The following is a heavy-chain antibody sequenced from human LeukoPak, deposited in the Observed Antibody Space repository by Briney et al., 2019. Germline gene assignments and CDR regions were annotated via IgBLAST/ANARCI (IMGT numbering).Heavy chain of an antibody. CDR3: ARDPGGSGALDY. J-gene: IGHJ4*02. CDR1: GGSISGSSFF. D-gene: IGHD2-8*02. Sequence: SETLSLTCTVSGGSISGSSFFWGWIRQPPGKGLEWIANIDYSGSTHYNPSLKSRVTISVDTSKNHFSLRMSSLTAADTAVYYCARDPGGSGALDYWGQGTLVTVSS. CDR2: IDYSGST. V-gene: IGHV4-39*07.